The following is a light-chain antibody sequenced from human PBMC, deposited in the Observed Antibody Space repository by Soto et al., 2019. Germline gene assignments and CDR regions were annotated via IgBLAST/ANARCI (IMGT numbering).Light chain of an antibody. CDR2: GNS. V-gene: IGLV1-40*01. J-gene: IGLJ1*01. Sequence: QSVLTQPPSVSGAPGQRVTISCTGSSSNIRAGYDVHWYQQLPGTAPKLLIYGNSNRPSGVPDRFSGSKSGTSASLAITGLQAEDEADYYCQSYDSSLSEDVFGTGTKLTVL. CDR1: SSNIRAGYD. CDR3: QSYDSSLSEDV.